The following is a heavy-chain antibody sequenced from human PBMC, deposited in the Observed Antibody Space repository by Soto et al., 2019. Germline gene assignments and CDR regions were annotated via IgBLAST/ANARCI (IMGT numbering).Heavy chain of an antibody. CDR3: AADSLIHRRGYYGMDV. J-gene: IGHJ6*02. CDR1: GFTFTSSA. V-gene: IGHV1-58*01. Sequence: SVKVSCKASGFTFTSSAVQWVRQARGQRLEWIGWIVVGSGNTNYAQKFQERVTITRDMSTSTAYMELSSLRSEDTAVYYCAADSLIHRRGYYGMDVWGQGTTVPSP. D-gene: IGHD2-21*01. CDR2: IVVGSGNT.